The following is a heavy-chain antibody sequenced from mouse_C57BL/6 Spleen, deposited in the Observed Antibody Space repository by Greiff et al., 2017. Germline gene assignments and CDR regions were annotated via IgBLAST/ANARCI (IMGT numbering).Heavy chain of an antibody. CDR1: GFSLTSYG. CDR3: AKSGGSYGSSYDWYFDV. D-gene: IGHD1-1*01. CDR2: IWSGGST. V-gene: IGHV2-4*01. Sequence: QVQLKESGPGLVQPSQSLSITCTVSGFSLTSYGVHWVRQPPGKGLEWLGVIWSGGSTDYNAAFISRLSISKDNSKSQVFFKMNSLQADDTAIYYCAKSGGSYGSSYDWYFDVWGTGTTVTVSS. J-gene: IGHJ1*03.